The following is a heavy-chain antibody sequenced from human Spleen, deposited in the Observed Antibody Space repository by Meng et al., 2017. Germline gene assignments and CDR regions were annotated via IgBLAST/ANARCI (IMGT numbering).Heavy chain of an antibody. Sequence: GSLRLSCTVSGGSISTYYWTWIRQPPGKGLEWIGYIYYSGTTNYNPSLKSRVTMSVDTSKNQFSLTLSSVTAADTGVYYCARDLAPGGYYGMDVWGQGTTVTVSS. CDR2: IYYSGTT. CDR3: ARDLAPGGYYGMDV. D-gene: IGHD3-10*01. J-gene: IGHJ6*02. CDR1: GGSISTYY. V-gene: IGHV4-59*01.